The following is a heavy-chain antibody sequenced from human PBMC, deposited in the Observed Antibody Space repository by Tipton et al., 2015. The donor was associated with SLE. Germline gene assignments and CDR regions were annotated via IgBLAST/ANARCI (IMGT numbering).Heavy chain of an antibody. Sequence: TLSLTCTASGGSISSSSYYWGWIRQPPGKGLEWIGSIYYSGSTYYNPSLKSRVTISVDTSKNQFSLKLSSVTAADTAVYYCARLRTTVPHFDYWGQGTLVTVSS. CDR2: IYYSGST. CDR1: GGSISSSSYY. D-gene: IGHD4-17*01. J-gene: IGHJ4*02. V-gene: IGHV4-39*07. CDR3: ARLRTTVPHFDY.